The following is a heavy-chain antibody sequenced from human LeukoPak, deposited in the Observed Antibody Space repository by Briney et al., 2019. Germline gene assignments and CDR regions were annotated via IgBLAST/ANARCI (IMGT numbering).Heavy chain of an antibody. CDR3: ARPTSRTRGSYDY. V-gene: IGHV4-30-4*01. CDR2: IHYSGST. CDR1: RDSINTGNYY. J-gene: IGHJ4*02. Sequence: SETLSLTCTVSRDSINTGNYYWSWIRQPPGKGLEWLGFIHYSGSTDYNPSLKSRVSISVDTSKNQFSLRLSSVTAADTAVYYCARPTSRTRGSYDYWGQGTLVTVSS. D-gene: IGHD1-26*01.